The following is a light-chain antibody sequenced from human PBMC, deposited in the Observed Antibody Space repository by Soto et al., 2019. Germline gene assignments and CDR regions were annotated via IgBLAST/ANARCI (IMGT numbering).Light chain of an antibody. CDR3: QPYINWPLP. CDR2: GAS. J-gene: IGKJ3*01. CDR1: QSVRSD. Sequence: EIVMTQSPATLSVSPGERATLSCRASQSVRSDLAWYQQKPGQAPRLLIYGASTRATGIPARFSGSGSGTEFTLTISSLQSEDFEVYYCQPYINWPLPLGPGTKVDIK. V-gene: IGKV3-15*01.